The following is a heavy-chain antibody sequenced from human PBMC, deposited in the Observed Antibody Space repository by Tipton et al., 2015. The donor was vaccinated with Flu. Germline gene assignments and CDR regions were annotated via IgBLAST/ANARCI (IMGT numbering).Heavy chain of an antibody. J-gene: IGHJ4*02. D-gene: IGHD2-15*01. CDR3: ARENAVFPGGLYY. CDR2: IYYTGTT. CDR1: GGSISSGSYY. V-gene: IGHV4-31*03. Sequence: TLSLTCSVSGGSISSGSYYWTWIRQPPGKGLEWIGHIYYTGTTHYSPSLKSRVTISSDASVNQFSLTLRSVTAADTAVYFCARENAVFPGGLYYWGLGTLVTVSS.